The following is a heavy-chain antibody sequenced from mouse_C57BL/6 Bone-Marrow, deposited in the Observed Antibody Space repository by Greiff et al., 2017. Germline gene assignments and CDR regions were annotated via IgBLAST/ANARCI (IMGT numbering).Heavy chain of an antibody. J-gene: IGHJ3*01. V-gene: IGHV1-55*01. Sequence: VQLQQPGAELVKPGASVKMSCKASGYTFTSYWITWVKQRPGQGLEWIGDIYPGSGSTNYNEKFKSKATLTVDTSSSPAYMQRSSLTSEDSAVYYCARWGDGSFAYWGQGTLVTVSA. D-gene: IGHD2-3*01. CDR1: GYTFTSYW. CDR3: ARWGDGSFAY. CDR2: IYPGSGST.